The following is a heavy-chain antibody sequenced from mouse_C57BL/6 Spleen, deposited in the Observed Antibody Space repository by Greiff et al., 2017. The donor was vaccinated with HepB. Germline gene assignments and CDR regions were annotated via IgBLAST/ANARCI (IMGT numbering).Heavy chain of an antibody. V-gene: IGHV5-17*01. CDR3: ARLRDYAMDY. CDR2: ISSGSSTI. J-gene: IGHJ4*01. CDR1: GFTFSDYG. Sequence: EVKLVESGGGLVKPGGSLKLSCAASGFTFSDYGMHWVRQAPEKGLEWVAYISSGSSTIYYADTVKGRFTISRDNAKNTLFLQMTSLRSEDTAMYYCARLRDYAMDYWGQGTSVTVSS.